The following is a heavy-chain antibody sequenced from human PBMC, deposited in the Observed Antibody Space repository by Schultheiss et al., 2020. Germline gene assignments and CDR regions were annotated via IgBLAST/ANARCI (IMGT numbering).Heavy chain of an antibody. V-gene: IGHV3-15*01. D-gene: IGHD6-13*01. CDR2: IKSKTDGGTT. CDR3: TRGDYSSSWYWKQGYGMDV. Sequence: GGSLRLSCAASGFTFSNAWMSWVRQAPGKGLEWVGRIKSKTDGGTTDYAAPVKGRFTISRDDSKNTLYLQMNSLKTEDTAVYYCTRGDYSSSWYWKQGYGMDVWGGGTTVTVSS. CDR1: GFTFSNAW. J-gene: IGHJ6*04.